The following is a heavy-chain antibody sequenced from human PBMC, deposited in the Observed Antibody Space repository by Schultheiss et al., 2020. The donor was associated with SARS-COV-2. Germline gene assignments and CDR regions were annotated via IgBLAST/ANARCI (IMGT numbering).Heavy chain of an antibody. CDR3: AITVVGASFDY. D-gene: IGHD2-15*01. Sequence: GGSLRLSCAASGFTFSSYGMHWVRQAPGKGLEWVAVIWYDGSNKYYADSVKGRFTISRDNSKNTLYLQMNSLRAEDTAVYYCAITVVGASFDYWGQGTLVTVSS. CDR1: GFTFSSYG. J-gene: IGHJ4*02. V-gene: IGHV3-30*02. CDR2: IWYDGSNK.